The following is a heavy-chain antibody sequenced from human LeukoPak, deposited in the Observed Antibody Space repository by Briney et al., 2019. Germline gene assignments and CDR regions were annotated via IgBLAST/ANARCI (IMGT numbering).Heavy chain of an antibody. CDR2: ISWNSGSI. Sequence: GGSLRLSCAASGFTFDDYAMPWVRQAPGKGLEWVSGISWNSGSIGYADSVKGRFAISRDNAKSSLYLQMNSLRAEDTALYYCAKDLGSTFYYFDYWGQGTLVTVSS. D-gene: IGHD2/OR15-2a*01. V-gene: IGHV3-9*01. CDR1: GFTFDDYA. CDR3: AKDLGSTFYYFDY. J-gene: IGHJ4*02.